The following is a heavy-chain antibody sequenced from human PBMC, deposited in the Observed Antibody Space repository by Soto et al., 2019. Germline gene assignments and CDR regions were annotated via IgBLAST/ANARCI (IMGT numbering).Heavy chain of an antibody. J-gene: IGHJ2*01. V-gene: IGHV4-59*08. Sequence: QVQLQESGPGLVKPSETLSLTCTVSGASISSNYWSWIRQPPGKGLEWIGFIYNSGSTNYNPSLKIRVTISLDTSKHQFSLKLSSVTAADTAVYYCARRWYGGSDSQYFDFWGRGTLVNVSS. D-gene: IGHD5-12*01. CDR1: GASISSNY. CDR3: ARRWYGGSDSQYFDF. CDR2: IYNSGST.